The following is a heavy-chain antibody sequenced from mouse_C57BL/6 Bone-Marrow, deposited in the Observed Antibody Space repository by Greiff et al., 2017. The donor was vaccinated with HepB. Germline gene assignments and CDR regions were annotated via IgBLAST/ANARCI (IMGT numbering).Heavy chain of an antibody. CDR3: ARHGYYVDY. Sequence: EVQLVESGGDLVKPGGSLKLSCAASGFTFSSYGMSWVRQTPDKRLEWVATLSSGGSYTYYPDSVKGRFTISRDNAKNTLYLQMSSLKSEDTAMYYCARHGYYVDYWGQGTTLTVSS. J-gene: IGHJ2*01. CDR1: GFTFSSYG. V-gene: IGHV5-6*01. CDR2: LSSGGSYT. D-gene: IGHD2-2*01.